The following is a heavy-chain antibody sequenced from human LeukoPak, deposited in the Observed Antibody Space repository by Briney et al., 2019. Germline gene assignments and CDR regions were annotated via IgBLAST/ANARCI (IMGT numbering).Heavy chain of an antibody. CDR1: RFTFSNYW. Sequence: GGSLRLSCAASRFTFSNYWMHWVRQAPGKGLVWVSRINSDGINTSYADSVKGRFTISRDNAKNTLNLQMNSLRAEDTAVYYCARDLGQYYDTSDNWFDPWGQGTLVTVSS. V-gene: IGHV3-74*01. D-gene: IGHD3-22*01. J-gene: IGHJ5*02. CDR2: INSDGINT. CDR3: ARDLGQYYDTSDNWFDP.